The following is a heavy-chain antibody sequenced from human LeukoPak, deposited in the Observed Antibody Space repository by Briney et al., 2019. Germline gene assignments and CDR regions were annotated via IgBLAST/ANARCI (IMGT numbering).Heavy chain of an antibody. D-gene: IGHD2-15*01. V-gene: IGHV1-2*04. Sequence: ASVKVSCKSSGDTFYNYPISWVRQAPGQGLEWMGCINLDTGAAHYTQKFQDWLSMTRDTSISTVYMELSSLKSDDTAVYYCARDLLGRSYGGSNYFGMEVWGQGTPVTVSS. CDR3: ARDLLGRSYGGSNYFGMEV. CDR1: GDTFYNYP. J-gene: IGHJ6*02. CDR2: INLDTGAA.